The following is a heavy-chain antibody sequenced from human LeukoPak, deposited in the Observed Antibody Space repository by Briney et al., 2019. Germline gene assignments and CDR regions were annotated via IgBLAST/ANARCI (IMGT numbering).Heavy chain of an antibody. CDR2: ISGSGGST. D-gene: IGHD3-3*01. J-gene: IGHJ4*02. V-gene: IGHV3-23*01. CDR1: GGSISSSSYY. Sequence: ETLSLTCTVSGGSISSSSYYWGWIRQPPGKGLEWVSAISGSGGSTYYADSVKGRFTISRDNSKNTLYLQMNSLRAEDTAVYYCATYYDFWSGYWFHYWGQGTLVTVSS. CDR3: ATYYDFWSGYWFHY.